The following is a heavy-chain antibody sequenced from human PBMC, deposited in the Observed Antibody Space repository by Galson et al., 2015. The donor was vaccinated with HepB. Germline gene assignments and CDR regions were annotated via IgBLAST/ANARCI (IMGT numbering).Heavy chain of an antibody. J-gene: IGHJ6*02. CDR1: GYTFTSYG. CDR2: ISAYNGNT. V-gene: IGHV1-18*01. Sequence: SVKVSCKASGYTFTSYGISWVRQAPGQGLEWMGWISAYNGNTNYAQKLQGRVTMTTDTSTSTAYMELRSLRSDDTAVYYCARVWVSIAARRDDYYYGMDVWGQGTTVTVSS. CDR3: ARVWVSIAARRDDYYYGMDV. D-gene: IGHD6-6*01.